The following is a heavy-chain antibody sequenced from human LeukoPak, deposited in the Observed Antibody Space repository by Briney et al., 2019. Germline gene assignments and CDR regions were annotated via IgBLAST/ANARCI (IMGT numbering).Heavy chain of an antibody. Sequence: SETLSLTCTVSGYSISSGYYWGWIRQPPGKGLEWIGSIYHSGSTHYNPSLQSRVTISVDTYKNQLSLKLRPVTAADTAVYYCVCGREGDLWEKGTRVSVST. CDR3: VCGREGDL. CDR1: GYSISSGYY. CDR2: IYHSGST. V-gene: IGHV4-38-2*02. D-gene: IGHD1-26*01. J-gene: IGHJ6*04.